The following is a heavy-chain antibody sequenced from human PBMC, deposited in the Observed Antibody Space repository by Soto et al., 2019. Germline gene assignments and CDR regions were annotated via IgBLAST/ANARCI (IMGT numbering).Heavy chain of an antibody. CDR3: ARGERSGSRPAYYYYYYGMDV. V-gene: IGHV1-69*13. CDR1: GGTFSSYA. D-gene: IGHD3-10*01. CDR2: IIPIFGTA. J-gene: IGHJ6*02. Sequence: SVKVSCKASGGTFSSYAISWVRQAPGQGLEWMGGIIPIFGTANYAQKFQGRVTITADESTSTAYMELSSLRSEDTAVYYCARGERSGSRPAYYYYYYGMDVWGQGTTVTVSS.